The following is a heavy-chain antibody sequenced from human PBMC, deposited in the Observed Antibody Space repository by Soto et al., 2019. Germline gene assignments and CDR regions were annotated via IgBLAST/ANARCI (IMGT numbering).Heavy chain of an antibody. V-gene: IGHV3-30*14. D-gene: IGHD2-15*01. J-gene: IGHJ3*02. CDR2: ILYDGSNK. CDR3: ARERRLHDCSGGSCYSEAFDI. CDR1: GFTFNSYA. Sequence: VGSLRLSCAASGFTFNSYAMHWVRQAPGKGLEWVAVILYDGSNKYYPGSVKGRFTISRENAKNSLYLQMNSLRAGDTAVYYCARERRLHDCSGGSCYSEAFDIWGQGTMVTVSS.